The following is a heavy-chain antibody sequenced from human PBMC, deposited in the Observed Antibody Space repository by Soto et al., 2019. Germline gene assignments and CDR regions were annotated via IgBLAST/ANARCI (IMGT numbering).Heavy chain of an antibody. CDR1: GFTFSSYS. Sequence: GGSLRLSCAASGFTFSSYSMNWVRQAPGKGLEWVSSISSSSSYIYYADSVKGRFTISRDNAKNSLYLQMNSLRAEDTAVYYCAGLTGYSSGWTGYWGQGTLVTVSS. J-gene: IGHJ4*02. CDR3: AGLTGYSSGWTGY. CDR2: ISSSSSYI. D-gene: IGHD6-19*01. V-gene: IGHV3-21*01.